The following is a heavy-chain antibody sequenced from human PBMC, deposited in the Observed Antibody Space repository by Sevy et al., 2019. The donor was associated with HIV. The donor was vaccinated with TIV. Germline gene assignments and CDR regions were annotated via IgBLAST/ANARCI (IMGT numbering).Heavy chain of an antibody. V-gene: IGHV3-48*03. J-gene: IGHJ4*02. CDR2: ISSSGSTI. CDR3: ARDDRGYSGYDRGNFDY. CDR1: GFTFSSYE. Sequence: GGSLRLSCAASGFTFSSYEMNWVRQAPGKGLEWVSYISSSGSTIYYADSVKGRFTISRDNAKNSLYLQMDSLRAEDTAVYYCARDDRGYSGYDRGNFDYWGQGTLVTVSS. D-gene: IGHD5-12*01.